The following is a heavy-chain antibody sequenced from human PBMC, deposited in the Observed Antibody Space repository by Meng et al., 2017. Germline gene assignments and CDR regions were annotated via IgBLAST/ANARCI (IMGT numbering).Heavy chain of an antibody. CDR1: GYNFPDYY. Sequence: QAELVQSGAGVKKPGASVKVSCKPSGYNFPDYYIHWVRRAPGQGLEWMGRINPKSGDTHYAQKFQARVTMTGDTSISTAYMELSGLRSDDTAMYYCARDEDISAAGKLFGDYWGQGTLVTVSS. V-gene: IGHV1-2*06. J-gene: IGHJ4*02. CDR3: ARDEDISAAGKLFGDY. D-gene: IGHD6-25*01. CDR2: INPKSGDT.